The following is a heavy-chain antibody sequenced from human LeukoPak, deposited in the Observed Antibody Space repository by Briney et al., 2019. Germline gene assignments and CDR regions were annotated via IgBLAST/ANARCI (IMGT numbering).Heavy chain of an antibody. V-gene: IGHV3-21*01. D-gene: IGHD3-22*01. CDR3: ARDPPYYDGSGYYYDY. J-gene: IGHJ4*02. CDR1: GFTFSTYS. CDR2: ISGSSIYI. Sequence: GGPLRLSCAASGFTFSTYSMNWFRQAPGKGLEWVSSISGSSIYIYYADSVKGRFTISRDNAKNSLYLQLNSLRAEDTAVYYCARDPPYYDGSGYYYDYWGQGTLVTVSS.